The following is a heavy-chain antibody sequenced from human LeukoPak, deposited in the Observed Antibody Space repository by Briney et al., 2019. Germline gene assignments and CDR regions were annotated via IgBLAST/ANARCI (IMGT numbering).Heavy chain of an antibody. CDR2: ISGYNGNT. D-gene: IGHD2-21*02. V-gene: IGHV1-18*01. CDR1: GYTFISYG. J-gene: IGHJ2*01. CDR3: ARGLGVVTAQSEQPKPRYFDL. Sequence: ASVKVSCKASGYTFISYGISWVRQAPGQGLEWMGWISGYNGNTNYAQNLQGRVTMTTDTSTSTAYMELRSLGSDDTAVYYCARGLGVVTAQSEQPKPRYFDLWGRGTQVTVSS.